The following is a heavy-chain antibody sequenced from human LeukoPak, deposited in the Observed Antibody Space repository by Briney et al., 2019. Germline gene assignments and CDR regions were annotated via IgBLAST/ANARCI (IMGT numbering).Heavy chain of an antibody. CDR3: ASLTTADAFDI. Sequence: SETLSLTCTVSGGSISSYYWSWIRQPPGKGLEWIGYIYDSGSTNYNPSLKSRVTISVDTPKNQFSLKVSSVSAADTAVYYCASLTTADAFDIWGQGTMVTVSS. CDR2: IYDSGST. D-gene: IGHD3-22*01. V-gene: IGHV4-59*01. J-gene: IGHJ3*02. CDR1: GGSISSYY.